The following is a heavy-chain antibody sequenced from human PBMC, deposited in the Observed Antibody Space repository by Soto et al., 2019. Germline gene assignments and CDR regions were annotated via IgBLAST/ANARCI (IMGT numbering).Heavy chain of an antibody. CDR1: GGSISSGSFY. V-gene: IGHV4-31*03. D-gene: IGHD3-9*01. J-gene: IGHJ4*02. CDR3: ARTTFYDIFTAYYSLFDY. CDR2: ISDSGSS. Sequence: QVQLQESGPGLVKPSQTLTLTCTVSGGSISSGSFYWSWIRQHPGKGLEWIGHISDSGSSYYNPSLDSRVTISVDTSTNPFSLKLIAVTAADTAVYFCARTTFYDIFTAYYSLFDYWGQGTLVTVSS.